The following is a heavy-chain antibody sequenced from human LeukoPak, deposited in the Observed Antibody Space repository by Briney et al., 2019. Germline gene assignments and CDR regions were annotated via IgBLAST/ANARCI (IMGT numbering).Heavy chain of an antibody. V-gene: IGHV1-2*02. CDR2: INPNSGGT. D-gene: IGHD3-3*01. CDR3: ARVLYYDFWSGYSDY. J-gene: IGHJ4*02. CDR1: GYTFTSYY. Sequence: ASVKVSCKASGYTFTSYYMHWVRQAPGQGLEWMGIINPNSGGTNYAQKFQGRVTMTRDTSISTAYMELSRLRSDDTAVYYCARVLYYDFWSGYSDYWGQGTLVTVSS.